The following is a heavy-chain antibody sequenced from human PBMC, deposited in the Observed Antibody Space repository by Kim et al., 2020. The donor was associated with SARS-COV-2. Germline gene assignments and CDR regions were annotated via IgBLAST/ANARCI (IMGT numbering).Heavy chain of an antibody. CDR1: GFIFSSYA. CDR2: IWYDGSNK. V-gene: IGHV3-33*06. CDR3: AKDEGSGNYPRPHFEY. D-gene: IGHD1-26*01. J-gene: IGHJ4*02. Sequence: GGSLRLSCAASGFIFSSYAMHWVRQAPGKGLEWVAIIWYDGSNKYYADSVKGRFTISRDNSKNTLYLQTNSLRDEDTAVYYCAKDEGSGNYPRPHFEYWGQGILVTVSS.